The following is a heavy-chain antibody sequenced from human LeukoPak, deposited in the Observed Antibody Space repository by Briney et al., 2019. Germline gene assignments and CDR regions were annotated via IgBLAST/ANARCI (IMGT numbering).Heavy chain of an antibody. Sequence: PGGSLRLSCSASGFTFSDYDMNWVRQAPGKGLEWVSSISGLSSYTYYGESVKGRFSISRDNAKNSLYLQMNSLGAEDTATYYCGRAFPPLRTSSAGDLWGQGILVTVSS. CDR3: GRAFPPLRTSSAGDL. D-gene: IGHD3-16*01. CDR1: GFTFSDYD. CDR2: ISGLSSYT. J-gene: IGHJ4*02. V-gene: IGHV3-21*01.